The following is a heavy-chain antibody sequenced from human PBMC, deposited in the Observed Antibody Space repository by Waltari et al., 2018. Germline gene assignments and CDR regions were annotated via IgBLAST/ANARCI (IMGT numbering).Heavy chain of an antibody. CDR3: ARSSKRVVAASWFDP. J-gene: IGHJ5*02. D-gene: IGHD2-15*01. Sequence: QVQLVQSGAEVKKTGSSVKVSCKASGSPFISYPISWVRPAPGQGLEWMGGSSPSVCTAKYAQKCQCRVTITADESTSTAYMELSSLRSEETAVYYWARSSKRVVAASWFDPWGQGTLVTVSS. CDR1: GSPFISYP. V-gene: IGHV1-69*01. CDR2: SSPSVCTA.